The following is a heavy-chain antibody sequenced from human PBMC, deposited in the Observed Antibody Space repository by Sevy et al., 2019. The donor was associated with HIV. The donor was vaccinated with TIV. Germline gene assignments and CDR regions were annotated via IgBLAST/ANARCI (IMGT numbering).Heavy chain of an antibody. D-gene: IGHD4-17*01. CDR1: GYTFTSYG. CDR3: ARVSRGTVTILNDAFDI. J-gene: IGHJ3*02. V-gene: IGHV1-18*01. CDR2: ISAYNGNT. Sequence: ASVKVSCKASGYTFTSYGISWVRQAPGQGLEWMGWISAYNGNTNYAQKLKGRVTMTTDTSTCTAYMELRRLRSDDTAVYYCARVSRGTVTILNDAFDIWGQGTLVTVSS.